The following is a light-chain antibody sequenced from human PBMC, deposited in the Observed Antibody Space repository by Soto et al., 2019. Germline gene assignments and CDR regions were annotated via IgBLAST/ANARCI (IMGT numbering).Light chain of an antibody. CDR2: EVS. J-gene: IGLJ3*02. V-gene: IGLV2-14*01. Sequence: QSALTQPASVSGSPGQSITISCTGTSSDVGGYKYVSWYQQHPDKAPKLIIFEVSNRPSGISSRFSGSKSGNTASLTISGLQAEDEADYYCSSYTSGYTLWLFGGGTKLTVL. CDR3: SSYTSGYTLWL. CDR1: SSDVGGYKY.